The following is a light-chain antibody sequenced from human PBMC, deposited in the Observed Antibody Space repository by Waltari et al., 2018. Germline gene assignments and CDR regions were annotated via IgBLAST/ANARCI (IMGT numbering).Light chain of an antibody. CDR3: TSFTRAKTWV. CDR2: GVS. CDR1: GSDIGAFNY. J-gene: IGLJ3*02. Sequence: QSALTQPASVSGSPRQSITISCTGTGSDIGAFNYVSWYQQHSGKAPRPIIFGVSDRPSGISNRFSGSKSGNTASLTISGLQAEDEADYYCTSFTRAKTWVFGGGTKVTVL. V-gene: IGLV2-14*03.